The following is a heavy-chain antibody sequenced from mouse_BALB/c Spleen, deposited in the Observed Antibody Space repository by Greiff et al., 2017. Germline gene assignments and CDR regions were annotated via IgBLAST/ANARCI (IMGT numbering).Heavy chain of an antibody. CDR2: INPSTGYT. CDR1: GYTFTSYW. V-gene: IGHV1-7*01. J-gene: IGHJ3*01. CDR3: ARSTMITAWFAY. D-gene: IGHD2-4*01. Sequence: LQESGAELAKPGASVTMSCKASGYTFTSYWMHWVKQRPGQGLEWIGYINPSTGYTEYNQKFKDKATLTADKSSSTAYMQLSSLTSEDSAVYYCARSTMITAWFAYWGQGTLVTVSA.